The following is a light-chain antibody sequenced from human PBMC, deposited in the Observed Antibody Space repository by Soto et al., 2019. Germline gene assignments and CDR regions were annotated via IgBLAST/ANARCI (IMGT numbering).Light chain of an antibody. CDR3: QQLFSFPPT. CDR2: VAS. J-gene: IGKJ5*01. V-gene: IGKV1-9*01. CDR1: QGINNY. Sequence: DIQLTQSPSFLSASVGDRVTITCRASQGINNYLAWYQQKPGKAPNLLIYVASTLQSGVPSSFSGSGSGTEFTLTISSLQPEDLATYYCQQLFSFPPTFGQGTRLEIK.